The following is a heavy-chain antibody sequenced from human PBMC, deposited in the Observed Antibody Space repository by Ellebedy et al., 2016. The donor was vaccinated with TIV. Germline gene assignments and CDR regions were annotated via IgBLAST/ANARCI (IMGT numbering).Heavy chain of an antibody. J-gene: IGHJ4*02. CDR3: ARHVGFYYDDGGYLNYFDQ. CDR1: GDSISSRTYY. V-gene: IGHV4-39*01. D-gene: IGHD3-22*01. CDR2: IYYRGST. Sequence: MPSETLSLTCTVTGDSISSRTYYWAWIRQSPGKGLEWIGSIYYRGSTYDHPSLERRVTMFVATSKNQFSLELTSVPAADTAVYYCARHVGFYYDDGGYLNYFDQWGQGTLVTVSS.